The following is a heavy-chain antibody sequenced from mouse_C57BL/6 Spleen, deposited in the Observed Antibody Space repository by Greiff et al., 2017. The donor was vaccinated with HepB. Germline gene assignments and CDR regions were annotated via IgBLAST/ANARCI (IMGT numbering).Heavy chain of an antibody. CDR2: INPNNGGT. CDR1: GYTFTDYY. Sequence: EVQLQQSGPELVKPGASVKISCKASGYTFTDYYMNWVKQSHGKSLEWIGDINPNNGGTSYNQKFKGKATLTVDKSSSTAYMELRSLTSEDSAVYYCAIYGNYGGAMDYWGQGTSVTVSS. V-gene: IGHV1-26*01. D-gene: IGHD2-1*01. CDR3: AIYGNYGGAMDY. J-gene: IGHJ4*01.